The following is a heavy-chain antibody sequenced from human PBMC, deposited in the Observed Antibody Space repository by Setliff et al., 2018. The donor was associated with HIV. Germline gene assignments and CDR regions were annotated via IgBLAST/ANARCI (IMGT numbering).Heavy chain of an antibody. D-gene: IGHD1-26*01. CDR1: GYSISSGYY. J-gene: IGHJ6*03. CDR3: ARDKEPWEGYYKYSSMDV. Sequence: SETLSLTCAVSGYSISSGYYWGWIRQPPGKGLEWIGSIYHSGSTYYNPSLKSRVTISVDTSKNQFSLKLSSVTAADTAVYYCARDKEPWEGYYKYSSMDVWGKGTKVTVSS. CDR2: IYHSGST. V-gene: IGHV4-38-2*02.